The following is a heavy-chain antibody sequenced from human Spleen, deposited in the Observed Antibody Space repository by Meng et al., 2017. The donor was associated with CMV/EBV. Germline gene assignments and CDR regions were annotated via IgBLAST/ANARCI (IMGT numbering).Heavy chain of an antibody. CDR2: IRRKANSHAT. Sequence: GESLKISCAASGFTLDDYGMSWVRQALGKGLEWVGRIRRKANSHATAYAVSVQGRFTISRDDSKSTAYLQMNSLTTEDTAVYYCSREFGDWGYNYYDYWGQGTLVTVSS. CDR3: SREFGDWGYNYYDY. J-gene: IGHJ4*02. CDR1: GFTLDDYG. D-gene: IGHD3-16*01. V-gene: IGHV3-73*01.